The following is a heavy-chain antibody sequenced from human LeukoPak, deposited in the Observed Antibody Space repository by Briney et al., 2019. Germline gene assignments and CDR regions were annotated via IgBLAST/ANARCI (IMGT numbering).Heavy chain of an antibody. Sequence: GGSLRLSCVASGFTFSYFGLHWVRQAPGKGVEGVAFIRYDGSNEYYAESVKGRFTISRDNSKNTLYLQMNSLRVEDTAAYYCAKIEGKYQLANIPDSWGQGTLVTVSS. CDR1: GFTFSYFG. D-gene: IGHD2-2*01. J-gene: IGHJ4*02. CDR3: AKIEGKYQLANIPDS. CDR2: IRYDGSNE. V-gene: IGHV3-30*02.